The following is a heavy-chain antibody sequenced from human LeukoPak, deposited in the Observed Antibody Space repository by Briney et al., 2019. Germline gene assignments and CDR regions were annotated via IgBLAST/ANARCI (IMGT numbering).Heavy chain of an antibody. Sequence: PSETLSLTCTVSGGSISSGGYYWSWIRQHPGKGLEWIGYIYYSGSTYYNPSLKSRVTISVDTSKNQFPLKLSSVTAADTAVYYCARRLPISGGSGSWNFDYWGQGTLVTVSS. CDR3: ARRLPISGGSGSWNFDY. CDR2: IYYSGST. J-gene: IGHJ4*02. V-gene: IGHV4-31*03. CDR1: GGSISSGGYY. D-gene: IGHD3-10*01.